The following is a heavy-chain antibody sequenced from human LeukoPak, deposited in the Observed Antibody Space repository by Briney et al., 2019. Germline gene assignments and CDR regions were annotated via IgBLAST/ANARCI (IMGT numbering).Heavy chain of an antibody. V-gene: IGHV1-3*01. J-gene: IGHJ6*02. CDR2: INAGNGNT. D-gene: IGHD3-10*01. Sequence: GASVKVSCKASGYTFTSYAMHWVRQAPGQRLEWMGWINAGNGNTKYSQKFQGRVTITRDTSASTAYMELSSLRSEDTAVYYCAREPGSDVFLYYYYGMDVWGQGTTVTVSS. CDR3: AREPGSDVFLYYYYGMDV. CDR1: GYTFTSYA.